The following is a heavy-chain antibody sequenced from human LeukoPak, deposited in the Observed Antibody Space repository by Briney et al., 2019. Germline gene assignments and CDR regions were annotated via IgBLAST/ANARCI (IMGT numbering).Heavy chain of an antibody. D-gene: IGHD2-15*01. J-gene: IGHJ6*02. V-gene: IGHV4-30-4*01. CDR3: ARSLGYCSGGSCYSGSDYYYYGMDV. CDR2: IYYSGST. Sequence: SETLSLTCTVSGGSISSGDYYWSWIRQPPGKGLEWIGYIYYSGSTYYNPSLKSRVTISVDTSKNQFSLKLSSVTAADTAVYYCARSLGYCSGGSCYSGSDYYYYGMDVWGQGTTVTVSS. CDR1: GGSISSGDYY.